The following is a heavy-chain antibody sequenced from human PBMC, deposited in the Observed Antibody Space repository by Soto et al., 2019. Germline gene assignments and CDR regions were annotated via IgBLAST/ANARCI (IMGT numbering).Heavy chain of an antibody. V-gene: IGHV3-23*01. Sequence: EVRLLESGGGLVQPGGSLRLSCVASGFTFSNYAMSWVRQAPGKGLEWVSVVTGRSSSTYYADSVEGRFIISRDNSRNTLFLQMNSLGAEDTAVYYCTKYLPSKKNQRRWADAFHIWGQGTILTVSS. CDR2: VTGRSSST. D-gene: IGHD2-2*01. CDR3: TKYLPSKKNQRRWADAFHI. J-gene: IGHJ3*02. CDR1: GFTFSNYA.